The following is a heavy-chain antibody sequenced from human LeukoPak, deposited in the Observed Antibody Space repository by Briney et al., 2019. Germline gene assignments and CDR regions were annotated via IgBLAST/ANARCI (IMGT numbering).Heavy chain of an antibody. D-gene: IGHD6-19*01. CDR3: AKDSWRPHSSGWYGDAFDI. CDR1: GFTFSSYG. CDR2: IWYDGGNK. J-gene: IGHJ3*02. V-gene: IGHV3-33*06. Sequence: GGSLRLSCAASGFTFSSYGMHWVRQAPGKGLEWVAVIWYDGGNKYYADSVKGRFTISRDNSKNTLYLQMNSLRAEDTAVYYCAKDSWRPHSSGWYGDAFDIWGQGTMVTVSS.